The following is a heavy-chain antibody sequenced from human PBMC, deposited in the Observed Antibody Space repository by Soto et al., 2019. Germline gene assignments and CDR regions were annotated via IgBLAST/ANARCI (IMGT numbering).Heavy chain of an antibody. J-gene: IGHJ4*02. V-gene: IGHV3-23*01. Sequence: GGSLRLSCAASGFTFRSYALAWVRQPPGKGLEWVSTINDSGGTTYYADSVRGRFTVSRDNSKNTLYLQLSSLRADDTAVYYCARGFYYDSAGYHPFDYWGQGTPVTVSS. D-gene: IGHD3-22*01. CDR1: GFTFRSYA. CDR2: INDSGGTT. CDR3: ARGFYYDSAGYHPFDY.